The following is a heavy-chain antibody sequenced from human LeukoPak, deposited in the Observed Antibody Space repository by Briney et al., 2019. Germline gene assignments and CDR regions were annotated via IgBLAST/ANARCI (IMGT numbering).Heavy chain of an antibody. D-gene: IGHD6-19*01. J-gene: IGHJ4*02. V-gene: IGHV4-38-2*01. Sequence: PSETLSLTCAVSGYSISSGYYWGWIRQPPGKGLEWIGSIYHSGSTYYNPSLKSRVTISVDTSKNQFSLKLSSVTAADTAVYYCARADQRLYSSGWTYYFDYWGQGTLVTVSS. CDR3: ARADQRLYSSGWTYYFDY. CDR1: GYSISSGYY. CDR2: IYHSGST.